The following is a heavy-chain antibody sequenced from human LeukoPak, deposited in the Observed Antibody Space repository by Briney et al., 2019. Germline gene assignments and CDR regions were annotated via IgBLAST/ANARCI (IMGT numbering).Heavy chain of an antibody. V-gene: IGHV4-59*01. D-gene: IGHD3-9*01. J-gene: IGHJ3*02. CDR2: IYYSGST. CDR1: GGSISSYY. CDR3: ARLLRYDAFDI. Sequence: KPSETLSLTCTVSGGSISSYYWSWIRQPPGKGLEWIGYIYYSGSTNYNPSPKSRVTISVDTSKNQFSLKLSSVTAADTAVYYCARLLRYDAFDIWGQGTMVTVSS.